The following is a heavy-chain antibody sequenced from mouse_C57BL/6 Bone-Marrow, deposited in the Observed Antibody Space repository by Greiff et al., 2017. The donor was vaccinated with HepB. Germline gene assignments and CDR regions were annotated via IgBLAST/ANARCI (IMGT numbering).Heavy chain of an antibody. J-gene: IGHJ4*01. CDR3: ARSEPICDRNGGAMDY. CDR2: INPGSGGT. D-gene: IGHD2-14*01. Sequence: VQLQQSGAELVRPGTSVKVSCKASGYAFTTYLIDWVMQRPGQGLEWIGVINPGSGGTNYNEKFKGKATLTADTSSSTAYMQLSSLTSEASAVYFWARSEPICDRNGGAMDYWGQGTSATVSS. V-gene: IGHV1-54*01. CDR1: GYAFTTYL.